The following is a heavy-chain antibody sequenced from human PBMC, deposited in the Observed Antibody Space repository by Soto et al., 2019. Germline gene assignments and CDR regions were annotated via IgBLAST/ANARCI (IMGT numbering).Heavy chain of an antibody. V-gene: IGHV4-31*03. CDR2: IYYSGST. CDR1: GGSISSGGYY. J-gene: IGHJ4*02. Sequence: QVQLQESGPGLVKPSQTLSLTCTVSGGSISSGGYYWSWIRQHPGKGLEWIGYIYYSGSTYYNPSLKRRLXXXVXXSKTQFSLKRSSLTAADTAVYYCARGVTMVRGVIHTPYFDYWGQGTLVTVSS. CDR3: ARGVTMVRGVIHTPYFDY. D-gene: IGHD3-10*01.